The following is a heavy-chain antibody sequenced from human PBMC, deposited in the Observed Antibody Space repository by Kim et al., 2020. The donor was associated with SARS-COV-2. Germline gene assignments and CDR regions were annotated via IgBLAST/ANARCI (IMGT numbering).Heavy chain of an antibody. CDR1: GYTFTSYD. J-gene: IGHJ5*02. CDR3: ARTRAARTNWFDP. D-gene: IGHD2-8*01. CDR2: MNPNSGNT. V-gene: IGHV1-8*01. Sequence: ASVKVSCKASGYTFTSYDINWVRQATGQGLEWMGWMNPNSGNTGYAQKFQGRVTMTRNTSISTAYMELSSLRSEDTAVYYCARTRAARTNWFDPWGQGALVTVS.